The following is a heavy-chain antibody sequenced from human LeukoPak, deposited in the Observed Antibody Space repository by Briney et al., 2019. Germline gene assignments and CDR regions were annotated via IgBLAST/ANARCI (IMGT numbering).Heavy chain of an antibody. V-gene: IGHV1-69*01. J-gene: IGHJ3*02. CDR2: IIPNFGTA. CDR3: ARPKYRLLLADAFDI. Sequence: SVKVSCKASGGTFSSYAISWVRQAPGQGLEWMGGIIPNFGTANYAQKFQGRVTITADESTSTAYMELSSLRSEDTAVYYCARPKYRLLLADAFDIWGQGTMVTVSS. CDR1: GGTFSSYA. D-gene: IGHD2-2*01.